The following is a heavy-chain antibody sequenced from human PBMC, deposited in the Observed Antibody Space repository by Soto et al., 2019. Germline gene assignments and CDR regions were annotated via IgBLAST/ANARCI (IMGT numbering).Heavy chain of an antibody. J-gene: IGHJ5*02. CDR3: ARVPLRFLEWLSGNWFDP. Sequence: SETLSLTCTVSGGSISSGDYYWSWIRQPPGKGLEWIGYIYYSGSTYYNPSLKSRVTISVDTSKNQFSLKLSSVTAADTAVYYCARVPLRFLEWLSGNWFDPWGQGTLVTVSS. D-gene: IGHD3-3*01. CDR1: GGSISSGDYY. CDR2: IYYSGST. V-gene: IGHV4-30-4*01.